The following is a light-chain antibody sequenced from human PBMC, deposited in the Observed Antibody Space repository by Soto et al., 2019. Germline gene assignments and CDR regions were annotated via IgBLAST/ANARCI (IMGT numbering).Light chain of an antibody. CDR1: QSISSSY. Sequence: EIVLTQSPGTLSLSPGERATLSCRASQSISSSYLAWYQQKPGQDPRLLIYAASSRATGIPDRFSGSGSGTDVTLTISILEPEDFAVYYCQQYGSSSYTFGQGTQLEIK. CDR3: QQYGSSSYT. CDR2: AAS. V-gene: IGKV3-20*01. J-gene: IGKJ2*01.